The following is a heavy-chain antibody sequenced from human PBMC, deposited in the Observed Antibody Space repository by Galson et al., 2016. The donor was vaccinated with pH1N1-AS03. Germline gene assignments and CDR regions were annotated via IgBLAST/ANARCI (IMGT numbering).Heavy chain of an antibody. J-gene: IGHJ4*01. CDR1: GYTFSDYY. Sequence: SVKVSCKASGYTFSDYYMHWVRQAPGQGLEWMGWINPSSGGTKSGQKFQGRVTMTTDTSISTAYMEATGLRGDDTAVYYCARDFHSSNVWGQGTLVTVSS. V-gene: IGHV1-2*02. CDR2: INPSSGGT. CDR3: ARDFHSSNV. D-gene: IGHD2-15*01.